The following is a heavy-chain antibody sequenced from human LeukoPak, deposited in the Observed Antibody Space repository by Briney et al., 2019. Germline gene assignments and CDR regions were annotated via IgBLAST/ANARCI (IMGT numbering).Heavy chain of an antibody. J-gene: IGHJ4*02. CDR1: GGSFSGYY. V-gene: IGHV4-34*01. CDR3: ARGRAQLPYFDY. D-gene: IGHD2-2*01. CDR2: INHSGST. Sequence: TLSLTXAVYGGSFSGYYWSWIRQPPGKGLEWVGEINHSGSTNYNPSLKSRVTISVDTSKNKFSLKLTSVPAADPAVYYCARGRAQLPYFDYWGQGTLVTVSS.